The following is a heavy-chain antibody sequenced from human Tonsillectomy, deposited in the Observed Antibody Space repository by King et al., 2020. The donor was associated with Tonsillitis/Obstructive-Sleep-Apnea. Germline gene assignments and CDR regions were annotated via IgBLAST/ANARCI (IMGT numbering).Heavy chain of an antibody. Sequence: LQLQESGPGLVKPSETLSLTCTVSGGSIRSGSYYWGWIRQPPGKGLEWIGTIYYSGSTYYNPSLKSRVTISVDTSENQFSLKLSSVTAADTAVYYCARLENYDILTGYPYYFEYWGQGTLVTVSS. J-gene: IGHJ4*02. D-gene: IGHD3-9*01. CDR2: IYYSGST. CDR3: ARLENYDILTGYPYYFEY. V-gene: IGHV4-39*01. CDR1: GGSIRSGSYY.